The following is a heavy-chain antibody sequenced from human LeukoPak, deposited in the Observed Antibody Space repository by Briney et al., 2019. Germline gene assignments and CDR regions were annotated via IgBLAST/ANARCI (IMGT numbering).Heavy chain of an antibody. V-gene: IGHV1-8*01. CDR2: MNPNSGNT. Sequence: ASVKVSCKASGYTFTSYDINWVRQATGQGLEWMGWMNPNSGNTGYAQKFQGRVTMTRNTSISTAYMELSSLRSEDTAVYYCARGRYAMATIWGYYYYGMGVWGQGTTVTVSS. D-gene: IGHD5-24*01. CDR3: ARGRYAMATIWGYYYYGMGV. J-gene: IGHJ6*02. CDR1: GYTFTSYD.